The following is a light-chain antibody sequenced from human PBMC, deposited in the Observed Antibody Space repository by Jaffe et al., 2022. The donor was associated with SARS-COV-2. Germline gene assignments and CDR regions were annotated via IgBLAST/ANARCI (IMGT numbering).Light chain of an antibody. CDR2: EVS. CDR1: SSDVGGYNY. Sequence: QSALTQPPSASGSPGQSVTISCTGTSSDVGGYNYVSWYQQYPGKAPKLMIYEVSKRPSGVPDRFSGSKSGNTASLTVSGLQAEDEADYYCSSYAGSNSPYVLFGGGTKLTVL. CDR3: SSYAGSNSPYVL. J-gene: IGLJ2*01. V-gene: IGLV2-8*01.